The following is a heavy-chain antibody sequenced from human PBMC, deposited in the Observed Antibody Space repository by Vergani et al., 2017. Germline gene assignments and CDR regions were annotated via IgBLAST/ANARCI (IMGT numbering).Heavy chain of an antibody. J-gene: IGHJ4*02. CDR3: AKEGGGYFSVGTCYPEY. CDR1: GFTFNSYG. D-gene: IGHD2-15*01. CDR2: IRSDESRR. V-gene: IGHV3-30*02. Sequence: QVQLVESGGGVVQPGGSLRLSCAASGFTFNSYGMHWVRQAPGKGLEWVASIRSDESRRYYGDSMEGPFTISRDNSKNTLYLQMKSLRPEDTAVYYCAKEGGGYFSVGTCYPEYWGQGTLVIVSS.